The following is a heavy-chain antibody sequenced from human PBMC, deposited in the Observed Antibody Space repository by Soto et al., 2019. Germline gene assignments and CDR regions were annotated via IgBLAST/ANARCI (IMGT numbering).Heavy chain of an antibody. CDR2: VYHTGNT. Sequence: SETLSLTCSVSGVSVTGYYWTWIRHSPGKGLEWIGYVYHTGNTYYNPSLKSRVTISLDTSKNQVSLRLRSVTAADTAVYYCAREQYNWKLWGQGTLVTVSS. J-gene: IGHJ4*02. V-gene: IGHV4-59*02. CDR3: AREQYNWKL. CDR1: GVSVTGYY. D-gene: IGHD1-20*01.